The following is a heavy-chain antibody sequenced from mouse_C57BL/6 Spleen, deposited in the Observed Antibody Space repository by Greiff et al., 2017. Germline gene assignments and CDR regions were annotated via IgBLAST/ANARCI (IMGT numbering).Heavy chain of an antibody. CDR1: GYAFTNYL. D-gene: IGHD3-2*02. CDR2: INPGSGGT. Sequence: QVQLQQSGAELVRPGTSVKVSCKASGYAFTNYLIEWVKQRPGQGLEWIGVINPGSGGTNYNEKFKGKATLTADKSSSTAYMQLSSLTAEDSAVYFCAREGVGQLSPWFAYWGQGTLVTVSA. J-gene: IGHJ3*01. CDR3: AREGVGQLSPWFAY. V-gene: IGHV1-54*01.